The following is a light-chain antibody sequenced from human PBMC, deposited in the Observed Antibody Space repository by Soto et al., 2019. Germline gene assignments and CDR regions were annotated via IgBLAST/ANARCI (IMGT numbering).Light chain of an antibody. J-gene: IGKJ1*01. CDR2: EAS. Sequence: DIQMTQSPSTLSASVGDRVTITCRASQTFGRWLAWFQQKPGKAPKLLIYEASRLESGVPSRFSGSGSGTEFTLTISSLQPDDFATYYCQQHQTYSTFGQGTKVDIK. CDR3: QQHQTYST. CDR1: QTFGRW. V-gene: IGKV1-5*03.